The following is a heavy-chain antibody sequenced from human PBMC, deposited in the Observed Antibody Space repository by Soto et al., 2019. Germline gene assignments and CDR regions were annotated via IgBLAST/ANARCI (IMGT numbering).Heavy chain of an antibody. CDR2: ISGHNGNT. Sequence: HLVQPGNEVRKPGASVRVSCKASVYTFNEFGITWVRQAPGQGLQWVGRISGHNGNTEYALNFRGRVTLTTDTSTNTAYMDLTSLTRDDTAVYYCARDVGYSQADYFDDWGQGTLVTVSS. CDR1: VYTFNEFG. J-gene: IGHJ4*02. D-gene: IGHD6-25*01. CDR3: ARDVGYSQADYFDD. V-gene: IGHV1-18*01.